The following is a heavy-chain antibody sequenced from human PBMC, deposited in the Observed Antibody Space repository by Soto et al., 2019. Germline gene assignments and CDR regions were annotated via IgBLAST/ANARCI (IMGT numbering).Heavy chain of an antibody. CDR3: AIESVVVVVATELGFDP. Sequence: QVQLVQSGAEVKKPGSSVKVSCKASGGTFSSYTISWVRQAPGQGLEWMGRIIPILGIANYAQKFQGRVTITADKSTSTAYMELSSLRSEDTAVYYCAIESVVVVVATELGFDPWGQGTLVTVSS. CDR2: IIPILGIA. J-gene: IGHJ5*02. CDR1: GGTFSSYT. V-gene: IGHV1-69*02. D-gene: IGHD2-15*01.